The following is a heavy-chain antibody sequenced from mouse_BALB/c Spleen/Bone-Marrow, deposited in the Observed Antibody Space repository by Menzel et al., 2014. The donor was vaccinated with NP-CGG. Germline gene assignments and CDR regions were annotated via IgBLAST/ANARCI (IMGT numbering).Heavy chain of an antibody. CDR2: IDPYNGGT. V-gene: IGHV1S135*01. D-gene: IGHD1-1*01. CDR1: GYAFTSYN. CDR3: ASYGSSYGAMDY. Sequence: VQLQQSGPELVKPGASVKVSCKASGYAFTSYNMYWVKQSHGKSLEWIGYIDPYNGGTSYNQKLKGKATLTVDKSSSTAYMHLNSLTSEDSAVYYCASYGSSYGAMDYWCQGTSVTVSS. J-gene: IGHJ4*01.